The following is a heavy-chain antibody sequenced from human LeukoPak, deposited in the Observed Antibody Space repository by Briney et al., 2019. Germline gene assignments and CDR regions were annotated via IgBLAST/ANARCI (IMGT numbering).Heavy chain of an antibody. CDR1: GGTFSSYA. Sequence: GASVKVSCKASGGTFSSYAISWVRQAPGQGLEWMGGIIPIFGTANYAQKFQGRVTITADESTSTAYMELSSLRSEDTAVYYCARDFYDSSGPNGGYWGQGTLVTVSS. CDR2: IIPIFGTA. V-gene: IGHV1-69*13. CDR3: ARDFYDSSGPNGGY. D-gene: IGHD3-22*01. J-gene: IGHJ4*02.